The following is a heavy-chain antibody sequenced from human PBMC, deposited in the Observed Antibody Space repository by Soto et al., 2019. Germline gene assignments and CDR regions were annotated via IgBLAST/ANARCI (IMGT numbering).Heavy chain of an antibody. D-gene: IGHD2-2*01. CDR3: ARGTGYCSSTSCYAGTTFDY. J-gene: IGHJ4*02. CDR2: IYHSGST. CDR1: GGSISSSNW. Sequence: QVQLQESGPGLVKPSGTLSLTCAVSGGSISSSNWWSWVRQPPGKGLEWIGEIYHSGSTNYNPSLKSRVTISVDKSKNQFSLKLSSGTAADTAVYYCARGTGYCSSTSCYAGTTFDYWGQGTLVTVSS. V-gene: IGHV4-4*02.